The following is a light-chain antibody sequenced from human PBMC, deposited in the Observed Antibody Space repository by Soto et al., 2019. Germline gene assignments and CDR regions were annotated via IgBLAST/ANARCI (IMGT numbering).Light chain of an antibody. V-gene: IGKV2-24*01. CDR2: KVS. Sequence: DLVMTQTPLSAPVTLAQAASISSRSSQSLVHHDGNTYPSWLQQRPGQPQRLLTYKVSERVSGVADRFRRSGIRTDFTLTISRVEDDDVGVYCCMHATHSSWTFGQGTKVDIK. CDR3: MHATHSSWT. J-gene: IGKJ1*01. CDR1: QSLVHHDGNTY.